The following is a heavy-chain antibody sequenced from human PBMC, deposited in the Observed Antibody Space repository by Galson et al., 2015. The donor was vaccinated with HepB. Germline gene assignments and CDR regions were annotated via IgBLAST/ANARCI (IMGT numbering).Heavy chain of an antibody. D-gene: IGHD5-12*01. CDR3: ARGPATPTADY. V-gene: IGHV3-7*05. Sequence: SLRLSCAASGFTFNNYWMSWVRQAPGKGLEWVANIKGDGSERYYVDPVKGRFTISRDNGKNSLYLQMNSLRAEDTAVYYCARGPATPTADYWGQGTLVTVSS. J-gene: IGHJ4*02. CDR1: GFTFNNYW. CDR2: IKGDGSER.